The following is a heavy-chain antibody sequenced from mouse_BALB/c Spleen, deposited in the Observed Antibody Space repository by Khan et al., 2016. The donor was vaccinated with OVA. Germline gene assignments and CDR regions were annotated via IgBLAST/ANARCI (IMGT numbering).Heavy chain of an antibody. CDR2: VYPGTDNT. J-gene: IGHJ2*01. Sequence: QVQLKQSGAELVRPGTSVKLSCKTSGYIFTSYWIHWVKQRSGQGLEWIARVYPGTDNTYYNENFKDKATLTADKSSTTVYLQLSSLKSEDSAVFFSAREEDVYYSDYWGQGTTRTGSS. CDR1: GYIFTSYW. V-gene: IGHV1-76*01. CDR3: AREEDVYYSDY.